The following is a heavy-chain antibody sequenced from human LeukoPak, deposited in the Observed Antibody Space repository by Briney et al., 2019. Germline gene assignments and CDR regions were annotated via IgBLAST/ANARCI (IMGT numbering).Heavy chain of an antibody. CDR3: ARQQRVVAPPHYFDY. V-gene: IGHV4-39*01. CDR2: IYYSGST. J-gene: IGHJ4*02. CDR1: GGSISSSSYY. Sequence: SETLSLTCTVSGGSISSSSYYWGWIRQPPGKGLEWIGSIYYSGSTYYNPSLKSRVTISVDTSKNQFSLKLSSVTAADTAVYYCARQQRVVAPPHYFDYWGQGTLVTVSS. D-gene: IGHD2-21*01.